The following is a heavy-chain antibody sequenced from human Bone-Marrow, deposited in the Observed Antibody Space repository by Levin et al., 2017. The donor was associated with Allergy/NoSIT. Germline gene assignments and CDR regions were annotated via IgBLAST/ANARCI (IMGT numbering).Heavy chain of an antibody. J-gene: IGHJ4*02. CDR1: GGSISRSSYY. D-gene: IGHD6-13*01. CDR2: IFSYGEST. V-gene: IGHV4-39*07. Sequence: SETLSLTCTVSGGSISRSSYYWAWIRQPPGKGLEWIASIFSYGESTYYNPSLESRVTISVDTSKHQFSLKLSSVTAADTAVYYCARVLGSSWYYFDYWGQGTLVTVSS. CDR3: ARVLGSSWYYFDY.